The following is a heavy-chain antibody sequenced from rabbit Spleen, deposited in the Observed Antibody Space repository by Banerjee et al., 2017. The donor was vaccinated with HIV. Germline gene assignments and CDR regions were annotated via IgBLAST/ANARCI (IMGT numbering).Heavy chain of an antibody. D-gene: IGHD6-1*01. J-gene: IGHJ6*01. CDR2: IATGSGST. CDR1: GVSFSSNHY. CDR3: ARSNSYDYQDGMDL. V-gene: IGHV1S40*01. Sequence: QSLEESGGGLVKPGASLTLTCTASGVSFSSNHYMCWVRQAPGKGLEWIGCIATGSGSTYYASLAKGRFTISKTSSTTLTLHMTSLTAADTATYFCARSNSYDYQDGMDLWGPGTLVTVS.